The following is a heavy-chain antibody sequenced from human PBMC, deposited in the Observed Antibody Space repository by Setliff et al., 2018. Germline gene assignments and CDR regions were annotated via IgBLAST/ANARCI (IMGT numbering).Heavy chain of an antibody. CDR1: GFTFDDYA. J-gene: IGHJ3*02. V-gene: IGHV3-9*03. Sequence: GGSLRLSCAASGFTFDDYAMHWVRQAPGKGLEWVSGISWNSGIVAYADSVKGRFTISRDNAKNSLYLQMNSLRAEDMALYYCAKDSRYCSGGSCSEPDAFDIWGQGTMVTVSS. D-gene: IGHD2-15*01. CDR2: ISWNSGIV. CDR3: AKDSRYCSGGSCSEPDAFDI.